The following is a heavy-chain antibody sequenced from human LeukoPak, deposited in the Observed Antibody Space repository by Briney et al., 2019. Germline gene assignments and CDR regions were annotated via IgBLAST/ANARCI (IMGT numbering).Heavy chain of an antibody. D-gene: IGHD6-19*01. V-gene: IGHV3-48*04. J-gene: IGHJ3*02. CDR2: ISSSGSNI. Sequence: PGGSLRLSCAASGFTFSSYSMIWVRPAPGKGLEWVSYISSSGSNIYYADSVKGRFTISRDHAKNPLYLQMNHLSAQDPAVFYCARDKTGYSSGGADAFDIWGQGTMVTVSS. CDR1: GFTFSSYS. CDR3: ARDKTGYSSGGADAFDI.